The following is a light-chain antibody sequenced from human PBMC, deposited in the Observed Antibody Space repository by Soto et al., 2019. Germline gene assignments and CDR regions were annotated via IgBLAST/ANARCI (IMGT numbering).Light chain of an antibody. Sequence: DIQMTQSPSSLSASVGDRVTITCQASQDISNYLNWYQQKLGKAPKLLIYDASNLETGVPSRFSGSGSGTDFTFTISSLQPEDFAYYYCQQYKSYSITFGQGTRLEV. J-gene: IGKJ5*01. CDR2: DAS. CDR1: QDISNY. CDR3: QQYKSYSIT. V-gene: IGKV1-33*01.